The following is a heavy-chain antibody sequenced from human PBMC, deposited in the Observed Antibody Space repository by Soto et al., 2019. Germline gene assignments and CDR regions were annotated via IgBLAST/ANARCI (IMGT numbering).Heavy chain of an antibody. V-gene: IGHV4-39*01. CDR1: GGSISSSSYY. Sequence: SETLSLTCTVSGGSISSSSYYWGWIRQPPGKGLEWIGSIYYSGSTYYNPSLKSRVTISVDTSKNQFSLKLSSVTAADTAVYYCARHYSTGATNWFDPWGQGTLVTSPQ. CDR3: ARHYSTGATNWFDP. CDR2: IYYSGST. J-gene: IGHJ5*02. D-gene: IGHD1-1*01.